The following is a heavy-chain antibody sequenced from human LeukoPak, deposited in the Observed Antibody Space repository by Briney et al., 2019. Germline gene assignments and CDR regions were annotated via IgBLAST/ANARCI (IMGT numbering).Heavy chain of an antibody. CDR1: GGSISSYY. Sequence: PSETLSLTCTVSGGSISSYYWSWIRQPPGKGLEWIGYIYYSGSTNYNPSLKSRVTLSVDTSKNQFSLKLSSVTAADTAVYYCARASEPYNYVWGSYRPYYFDYWGQGTLVTVSS. V-gene: IGHV4-59*01. D-gene: IGHD3-16*02. CDR2: IYYSGST. CDR3: ARASEPYNYVWGSYRPYYFDY. J-gene: IGHJ4*02.